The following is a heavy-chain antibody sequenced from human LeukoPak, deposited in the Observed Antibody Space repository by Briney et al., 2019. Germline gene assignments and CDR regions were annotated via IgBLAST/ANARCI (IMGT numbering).Heavy chain of an antibody. D-gene: IGHD3/OR15-3a*01. CDR3: ARRTQLDY. CDR2: ISGSGGTT. V-gene: IGHV3-48*02. Sequence: QPGGSLSLSCAASGFSFSTYSMNWVRQAPGKGLEWVSYISGSGGTTNYADSVKGRFTISRDNAKNSLYLQMNSLRDEDTAVYYCARRTQLDYWGQGTLVTVSS. J-gene: IGHJ4*02. CDR1: GFSFSTYS.